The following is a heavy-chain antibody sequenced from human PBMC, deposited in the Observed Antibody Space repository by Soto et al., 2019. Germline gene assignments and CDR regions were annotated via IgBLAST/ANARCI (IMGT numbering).Heavy chain of an antibody. CDR3: ARVPGQLVVPYYYGMDV. CDR2: ISSSSSYI. J-gene: IGHJ6*02. D-gene: IGHD6-6*01. Sequence: LXLSFAASGFTFSIYSMNWVRQAPVNGLEWVSSISSSSSYIYYADSVKGRFTISRDNAKNSLYLQMNSLRAEDTAVYYCARVPGQLVVPYYYGMDVWGQGTTVTVSS. CDR1: GFTFSIYS. V-gene: IGHV3-21*01.